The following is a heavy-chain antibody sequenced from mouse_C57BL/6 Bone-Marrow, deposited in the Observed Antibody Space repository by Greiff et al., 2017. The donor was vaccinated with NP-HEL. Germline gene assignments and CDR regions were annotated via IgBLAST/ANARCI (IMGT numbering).Heavy chain of an antibody. CDR3: AREDYGSSYVSV. CDR2: ISYDGSN. CDR1: GYSITSGYY. D-gene: IGHD1-1*01. V-gene: IGHV3-6*01. Sequence: EVKLQESGPGLVKPSQSLSLTCSVTGYSITSGYYWNWIRQFPGKQLEWMGYISYDGSNNYNPSLKNRISITRDTSKNQFFLKWNSVTTEDTATYYCAREDYGSSYVSVWGTGTTVTVSS. J-gene: IGHJ1*03.